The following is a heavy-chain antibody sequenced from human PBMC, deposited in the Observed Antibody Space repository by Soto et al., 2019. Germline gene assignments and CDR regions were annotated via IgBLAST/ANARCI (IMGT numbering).Heavy chain of an antibody. D-gene: IGHD6-19*01. J-gene: IGHJ4*02. V-gene: IGHV4-4*02. Sequence: SETLSLTCAVSGGSINNNNRWSWVRQPPGKGLEWIGEIYHTGSTNYNPSLKSRVTISLDKTKSQFSLKLSSVTAADTAIYYCAKDQDSGWGLDSWGQGTLVTVSS. CDR3: AKDQDSGWGLDS. CDR2: IYHTGST. CDR1: GGSINNNNR.